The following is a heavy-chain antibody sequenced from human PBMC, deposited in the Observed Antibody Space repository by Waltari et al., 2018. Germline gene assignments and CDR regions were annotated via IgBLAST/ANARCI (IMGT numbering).Heavy chain of an antibody. D-gene: IGHD1-26*01. J-gene: IGHJ4*02. V-gene: IGHV3-30-3*01. CDR1: GFTFSSYA. Sequence: QVQLVESGGGVVQPGRSLRLSCAASGFTFSSYAMHWVRQAPGKGLEWVAVISYDGSNKYYAASVKGRFTISRDNAKNSLYLQMNSLRAEDTAVYYCASGSPLDYWGQGTLVTVSS. CDR2: ISYDGSNK. CDR3: ASGSPLDY.